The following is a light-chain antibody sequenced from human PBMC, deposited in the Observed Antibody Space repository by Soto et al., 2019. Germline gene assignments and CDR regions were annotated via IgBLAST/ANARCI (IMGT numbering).Light chain of an antibody. J-gene: IGKJ1*01. CDR1: QSVSSN. Sequence: EIVMTQSPATLSVSPGERATLSCRASQSVSSNLAWYQQKPGQAPRLLIYGASTRDTGIPARFSGSGSGTEFTLPISSLQSEDFAVYYCQQYNNWTWTFGQGTKVEIK. CDR3: QQYNNWTWT. CDR2: GAS. V-gene: IGKV3-15*01.